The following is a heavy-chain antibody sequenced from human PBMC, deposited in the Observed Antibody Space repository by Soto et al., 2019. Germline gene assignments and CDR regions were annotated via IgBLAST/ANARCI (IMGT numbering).Heavy chain of an antibody. Sequence: GVSLRLSCAASGFNFGVFGMHWVRQAPGKGLEWLSVLSYEGSEEYYADSVRGRFTISRDNSKNTLFLQMDSLRVDDTGVYYCALTRRSSLLEVAGPGFEYWGQGTLVTVSS. CDR1: GFNFGVFG. CDR3: ALTRRSSLLEVAGPGFEY. D-gene: IGHD6-19*01. V-gene: IGHV3-30*03. CDR2: LSYEGSEE. J-gene: IGHJ4*02.